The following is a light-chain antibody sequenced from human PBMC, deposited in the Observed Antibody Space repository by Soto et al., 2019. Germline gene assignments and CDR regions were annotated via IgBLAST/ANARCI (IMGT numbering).Light chain of an antibody. V-gene: IGLV1-47*02. Sequence: QSVLTQLPSASSTIGQTVTISCSGSTFNIGTLYVYWYQHLPGTAPKRLSYIGDQRASGVSDRFSGSKSGTSASLAISGLLSDDEAYYYCAAWDDILNAYVFGSWTNVTV. CDR1: TFNIGTLY. CDR3: AAWDDILNAYV. J-gene: IGLJ1*01. CDR2: IGD.